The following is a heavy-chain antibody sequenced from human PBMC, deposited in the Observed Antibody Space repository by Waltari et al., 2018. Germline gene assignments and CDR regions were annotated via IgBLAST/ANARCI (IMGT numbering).Heavy chain of an antibody. J-gene: IGHJ3*02. Sequence: EVQLVESGGGLIQPGGSLRLSCAASGFTVSSNYMSWVRQAPGKGLEWGSVIYSGGSTYYADSVKGRFTISRDKSKNTLYLQMNSLRAEDTAVYYCARDRGDDYGDFDAFDIWGQGTMVTVSS. D-gene: IGHD4-17*01. CDR1: GFTVSSNY. CDR2: IYSGGST. CDR3: ARDRGDDYGDFDAFDI. V-gene: IGHV3-53*01.